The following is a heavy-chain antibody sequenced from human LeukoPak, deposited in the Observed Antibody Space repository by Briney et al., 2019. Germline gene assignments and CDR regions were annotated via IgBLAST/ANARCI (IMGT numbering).Heavy chain of an antibody. CDR3: ARGGTWFGEFHS. V-gene: IGHV4-61*02. D-gene: IGHD3-10*01. CDR1: GGYISSGGYS. J-gene: IGHJ5*01. CDR2: IYTSGTT. Sequence: PSQILLFIWGVFGGYISSGGYSWNWIRQPAGKGLQWIGRIYTSGTTNYNPSLKSRVTISVDTSKNQFSLRLSSVTAADTAVYYCARGGTWFGEFHSWGQGTLVTVSS.